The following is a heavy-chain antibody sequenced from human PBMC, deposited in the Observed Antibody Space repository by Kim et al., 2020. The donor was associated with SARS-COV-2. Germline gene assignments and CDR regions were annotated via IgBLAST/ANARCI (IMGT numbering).Heavy chain of an antibody. Sequence: SETLSLTCAFNGASFGGYYWSWIRQPPGKGLEWIGEISQSGTTKYNPSLKSGVIISVDTSRNQFSLKLSSVTAADTAVYYCARGPSYGSGSYYFDPWGQGTLVTVSS. J-gene: IGHJ4*02. CDR3: ARGPSYGSGSYYFDP. CDR1: GASFGGYY. D-gene: IGHD3-10*01. CDR2: ISQSGTT. V-gene: IGHV4-34*01.